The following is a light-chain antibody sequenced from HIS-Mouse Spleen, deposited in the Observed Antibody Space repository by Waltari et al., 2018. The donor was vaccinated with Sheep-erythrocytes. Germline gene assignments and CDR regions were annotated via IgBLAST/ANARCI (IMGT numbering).Light chain of an antibody. Sequence: QSALTQPPSASGSPGQSVTISCTGTSSDVGGYNYVSWYQQHPGKAPKLMIYEVSKRPSGVPDGFSASKTGNTASLTVSGLQAEDEADYYCSSYAGSWVFGGGTKLTVL. J-gene: IGLJ3*02. CDR3: SSYAGSWV. CDR1: SSDVGGYNY. CDR2: EVS. V-gene: IGLV2-8*01.